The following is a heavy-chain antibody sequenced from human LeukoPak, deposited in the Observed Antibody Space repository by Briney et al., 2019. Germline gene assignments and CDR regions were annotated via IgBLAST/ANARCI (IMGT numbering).Heavy chain of an antibody. Sequence: GGYLRLSCAASGFTFSSYAMSWVRQAPGKGLEWVSAIIGSGGSTYYADSVKGRFTISRDNSKNTLYLQMNSLRAEDTAVYYCAKDQRYCSSTSCSGGKNYWGQGTLVTVSS. D-gene: IGHD2-2*01. J-gene: IGHJ4*02. V-gene: IGHV3-23*01. CDR1: GFTFSSYA. CDR3: AKDQRYCSSTSCSGGKNY. CDR2: IIGSGGST.